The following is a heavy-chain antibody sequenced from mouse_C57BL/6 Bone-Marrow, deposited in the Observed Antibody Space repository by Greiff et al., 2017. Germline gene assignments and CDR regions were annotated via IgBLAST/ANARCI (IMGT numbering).Heavy chain of an antibody. V-gene: IGHV1-15*01. CDR2: IDPETGGT. CDR3: TRRGYGSSIDY. Sequence: QVQLQQSGAELVRPGASVTLSCKASGYTFTDYEMHWVKQTPVHGLEWIGAIDPETGGTAYNQKFKGKAILTADKSSSTAYMELRSLTSEDSAVYYCTRRGYGSSIDYWRQGTTLTVSS. CDR1: GYTFTDYE. D-gene: IGHD1-1*01. J-gene: IGHJ2*01.